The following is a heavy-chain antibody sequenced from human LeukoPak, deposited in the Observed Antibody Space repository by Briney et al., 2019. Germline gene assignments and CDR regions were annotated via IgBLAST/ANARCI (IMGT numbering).Heavy chain of an antibody. V-gene: IGHV3-23*01. CDR1: GFTFSSYA. D-gene: IGHD1-20*01. CDR3: ARSDNWNQREYYFDY. CDR2: ISGSGGST. J-gene: IGHJ4*02. Sequence: PGGSLRLSCAASGFTFSSYAMSWVRQAPGKGLEWVSAISGSGGSTYYADSVKGRFTISRDNAKNSLYLQMNSLRAEDTAVYYCARSDNWNQREYYFDYWGQGTLVTVSS.